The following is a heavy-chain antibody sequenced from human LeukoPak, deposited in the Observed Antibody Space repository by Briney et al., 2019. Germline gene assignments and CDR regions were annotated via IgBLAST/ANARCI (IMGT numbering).Heavy chain of an antibody. Sequence: SETLSLTCTVSGGSISSSSYYWGWIRQPPGKGLEWIGSIYYSGSTNYNPSLKSRVTISVDTSKNQFSLKLSSVTAADTAVYYCESLKYYDFWSGYTRDYWGQGTLVTVSP. D-gene: IGHD3-3*01. V-gene: IGHV4-39*01. CDR1: GGSISSSSYY. J-gene: IGHJ4*02. CDR2: IYYSGST. CDR3: ESLKYYDFWSGYTRDY.